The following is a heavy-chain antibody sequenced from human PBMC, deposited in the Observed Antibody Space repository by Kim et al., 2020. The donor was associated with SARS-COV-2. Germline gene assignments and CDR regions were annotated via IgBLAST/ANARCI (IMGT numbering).Heavy chain of an antibody. D-gene: IGHD5-12*01. CDR2: MNPNSGNT. J-gene: IGHJ5*02. CDR3: ARQGGYKNWFVP. Sequence: ASVKVSCKASGYTFTSYDINWVRQATGQGLEWMGWMNPNSGNTGYAQKFQGRVTMTRNTSISTAYMELSSLRSEDTAVYYCARQGGYKNWFVPWGQGTLVTVSS. CDR1: GYTFTSYD. V-gene: IGHV1-8*01.